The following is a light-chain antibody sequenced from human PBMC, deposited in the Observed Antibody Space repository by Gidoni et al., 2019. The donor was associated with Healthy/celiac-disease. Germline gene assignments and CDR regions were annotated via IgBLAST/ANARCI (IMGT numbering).Light chain of an antibody. J-gene: IGKJ4*01. V-gene: IGKV1-8*01. CDR3: QQYYSYPLT. Sequence: AIRMTQFPSSLSASPGDRVTITCRASQGISSYLAWYQPKPGKAPKLLIYAASPLQGGVPSRFSGSGSGTDFTLTISCLQSEDFATYYCQQYYSYPLTFXGXTKVEIK. CDR1: QGISSY. CDR2: AAS.